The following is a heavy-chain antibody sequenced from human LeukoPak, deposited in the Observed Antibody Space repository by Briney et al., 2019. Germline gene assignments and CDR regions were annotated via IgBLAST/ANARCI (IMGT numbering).Heavy chain of an antibody. CDR2: INTDGSST. V-gene: IGHV3-74*01. CDR3: ARGSSWPDY. J-gene: IGHJ4*02. D-gene: IGHD6-13*01. Sequence: GGSLRLSCAASGFTFSSYWMHWVRQAPGKGLVWVSRINTDGSSTTYADSVKGRFTISRDNANNTLYLQMNSLRGEDTAVYYCARGSSWPDYWGQGTLVTVSS. CDR1: GFTFSSYW.